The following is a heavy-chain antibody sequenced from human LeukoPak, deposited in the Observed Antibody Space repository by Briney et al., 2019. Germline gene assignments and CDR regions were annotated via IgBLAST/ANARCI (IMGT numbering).Heavy chain of an antibody. J-gene: IGHJ3*02. D-gene: IGHD6-6*01. CDR2: IYSSGST. CDR1: DGSISSGSYY. V-gene: IGHV4-61*02. CDR3: ARDPRYSSSAHVFDI. Sequence: SETLSLTCTVSDGSISSGSYYWSWIRQPAGKGLEWIGRIYSSGSTNYNPPLKSRVTISQDTSKNQVSLKLSSVTAADTAVYYCARDPRYSSSAHVFDIWGQGTMVTVSS.